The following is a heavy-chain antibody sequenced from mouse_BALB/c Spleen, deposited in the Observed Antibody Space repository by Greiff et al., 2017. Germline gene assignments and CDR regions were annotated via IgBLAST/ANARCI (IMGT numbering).Heavy chain of an antibody. CDR2: IVPETGGT. V-gene: IGHV1-15*01. J-gene: IGHJ2*01. CDR3: TSYGSTYYFDY. CDR1: GYTFTDYE. Sequence: VQLQESGAELVRPGASVTLSCKASGYTFTDYEMHWVKQTPVHGLEWIGAIVPETGGTAYNQKFKGKATLTADKSSSTAYMELRSLTSEDSAVYYCTSYGSTYYFDYWGQGTTLTVSS. D-gene: IGHD2-1*01.